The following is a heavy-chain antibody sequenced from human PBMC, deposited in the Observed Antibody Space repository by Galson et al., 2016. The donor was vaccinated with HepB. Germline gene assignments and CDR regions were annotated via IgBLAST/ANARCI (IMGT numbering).Heavy chain of an antibody. Sequence: WVSSISSSSSYIYYADSVKGRFTISRDNAKNSLYLQMNSLRAEDTAVYYCARAARSGYSVFDYWGQGTLVTVSS. D-gene: IGHD3-22*01. CDR2: ISSSSSYI. J-gene: IGHJ4*02. V-gene: IGHV3-21*01. CDR3: ARAARSGYSVFDY.